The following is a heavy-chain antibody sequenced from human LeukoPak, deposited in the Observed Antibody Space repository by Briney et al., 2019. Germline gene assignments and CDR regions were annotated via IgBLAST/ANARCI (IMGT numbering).Heavy chain of an antibody. J-gene: IGHJ5*02. Sequence: ASVKVSCKASGYTFTSYGISWVRQAPGQGLEWMGWISAYNGNTNYAQKLQGRVTMTTDTSTSTAYMELRSLRSDDTAVYYCATEVPQCSHGTCYFGWLDPWGQGTLVTVSS. V-gene: IGHV1-18*01. CDR3: ATEVPQCSHGTCYFGWLDP. CDR2: ISAYNGNT. CDR1: GYTFTSYG. D-gene: IGHD2-15*01.